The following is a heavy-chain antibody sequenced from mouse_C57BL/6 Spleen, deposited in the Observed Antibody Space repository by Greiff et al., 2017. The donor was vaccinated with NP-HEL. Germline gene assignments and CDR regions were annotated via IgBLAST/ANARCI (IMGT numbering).Heavy chain of an antibody. CDR2: ISGGGGNT. J-gene: IGHJ2*01. CDR3: ARPTVVGGYFDY. CDR1: GFTFSSYT. Sequence: EVNVVESGGGLVKPGGSLKLSCAASGFTFSSYTMSWVRQTPEKRLEWVATISGGGGNTYYPDSVKGRFTISRDNAKNTLYLQMSSLRSEDTALYYCARPTVVGGYFDYWGQGTTLTVSS. D-gene: IGHD1-1*01. V-gene: IGHV5-9*01.